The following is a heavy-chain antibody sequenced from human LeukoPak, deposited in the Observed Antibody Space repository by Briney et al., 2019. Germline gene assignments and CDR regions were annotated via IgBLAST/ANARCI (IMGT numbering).Heavy chain of an antibody. CDR1: GYSFTNYW. CDR3: ARRALVRGVMGYYSYIDV. Sequence: GESLKISCKGSGYSFTNYWIGWVRQMPGKGLEWMGIIYPGDSETRYSPSFQGQVTISADKSISTAYLQWSSLKASDTAMYYCARRALVRGVMGYYSYIDVWGKGTTVTVSS. J-gene: IGHJ6*03. D-gene: IGHD3-10*01. V-gene: IGHV5-51*01. CDR2: IYPGDSET.